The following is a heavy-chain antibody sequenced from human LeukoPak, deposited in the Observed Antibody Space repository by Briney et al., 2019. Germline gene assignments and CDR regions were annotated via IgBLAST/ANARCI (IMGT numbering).Heavy chain of an antibody. Sequence: PSETLSLTCTVSGGSLSSYYWSWLRQPPGKGLEWIGYIYYSGSTNYNPSLTSRVTISVDTSKNQFSLKLSSVTAADTAVYYCARDQGVEWEPHFDYWGQGTLVTVSS. CDR1: GGSLSSYY. CDR2: IYYSGST. D-gene: IGHD1-14*01. CDR3: ARDQGVEWEPHFDY. J-gene: IGHJ4*02. V-gene: IGHV4-59*01.